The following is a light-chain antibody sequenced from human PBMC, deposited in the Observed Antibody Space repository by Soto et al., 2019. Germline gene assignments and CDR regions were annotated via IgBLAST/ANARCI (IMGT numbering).Light chain of an antibody. J-gene: IGKJ1*01. CDR3: MQDLQTPWT. CDR1: QSLLHSNGYKY. V-gene: IGKV2-28*01. Sequence: DILMTQSPFSLPVTPGERASISCRSSQSLLHSNGYKYLDWYQQKPGQSPQVLIYLGSNRASGVPDRFSGSGSGTDFTLTISSLEAEDVGVYYCMQDLQTPWTFGQGTKVDIK. CDR2: LGS.